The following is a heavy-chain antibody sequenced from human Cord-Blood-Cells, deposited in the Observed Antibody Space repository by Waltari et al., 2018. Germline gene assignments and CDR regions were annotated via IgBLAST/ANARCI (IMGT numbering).Heavy chain of an antibody. J-gene: IGHJ3*02. V-gene: IGHV4-59*11. D-gene: IGHD3-10*01. CDR1: GGSISSHS. Sequence: QVQLQESGPGLVKPSETLSLTCTVSGGSISSHSWSWLRQPPGKGLEWIGYIYYSGSTNYNPSLKSRVTISVDTSKNQFSLKLSSVTAADTAVYYCARARLGAADAFDIWGQGTMVTVSS. CDR3: ARARLGAADAFDI. CDR2: IYYSGST.